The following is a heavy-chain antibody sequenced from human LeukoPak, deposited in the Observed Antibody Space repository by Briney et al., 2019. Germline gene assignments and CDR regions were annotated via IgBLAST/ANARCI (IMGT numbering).Heavy chain of an antibody. J-gene: IGHJ4*02. V-gene: IGHV3-30*04. Sequence: GRSLRLSCAASGFTFSSYAMHWVRQAPGKGLEWVTVIARDGKDMHHADSVKGRFTISRDNSKSTLYLQMNSLRTEDTAVYYCARDVAAAAVYYFDYWGQGTLVTVSS. CDR1: GFTFSSYA. D-gene: IGHD6-13*01. CDR2: IARDGKDM. CDR3: ARDVAAAAVYYFDY.